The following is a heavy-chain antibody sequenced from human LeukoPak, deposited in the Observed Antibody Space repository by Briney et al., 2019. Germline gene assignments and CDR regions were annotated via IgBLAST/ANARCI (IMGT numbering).Heavy chain of an antibody. CDR2: IIPIFGTA. CDR3: AREGYSGYDLTSDYYYYGMDV. D-gene: IGHD5-12*01. V-gene: IGHV1-69*01. Sequence: GSSVKVSRKASGGTFSSYAISWVRQAPGQGLEWMGGIIPIFGTANYARKFQGRVTITADESTSTAYMELSSLRSEDTAVYYCAREGYSGYDLTSDYYYYGMDVWGQGTTVTVSS. J-gene: IGHJ6*02. CDR1: GGTFSSYA.